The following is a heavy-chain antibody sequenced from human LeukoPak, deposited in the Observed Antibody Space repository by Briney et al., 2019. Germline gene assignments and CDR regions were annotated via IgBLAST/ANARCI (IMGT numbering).Heavy chain of an antibody. J-gene: IGHJ6*03. Sequence: SETLSLTCTVSGGSISSYYWSWIRQPPGRGLEWIGYIYYSGSTNYNPSLKSRVTISVDTPKNQFSLKLSSVTAADTAVYYCASGFYDFWSGYFSPNYYYYMDVWGKGTTVTVSS. CDR1: GGSISSYY. V-gene: IGHV4-59*01. CDR3: ASGFYDFWSGYFSPNYYYYMDV. D-gene: IGHD3-3*01. CDR2: IYYSGST.